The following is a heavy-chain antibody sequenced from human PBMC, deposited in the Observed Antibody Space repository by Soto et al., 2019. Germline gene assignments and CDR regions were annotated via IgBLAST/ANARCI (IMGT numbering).Heavy chain of an antibody. J-gene: IGHJ4*02. D-gene: IGHD3-3*01. V-gene: IGHV3-66*01. CDR3: ARDTLGGAYDFLH. Sequence: EVQLVESGGGLVQPGGSLRLSCAASGFTVSNLYMTWVRQAPGKWLQWVAVISSGGSTYYADSVKGRFTISRDNSKNTLYLEMNSLSAEDTAVYYCARDTLGGAYDFLHGGQGTLVTVSS. CDR2: ISSGGST. CDR1: GFTVSNLY.